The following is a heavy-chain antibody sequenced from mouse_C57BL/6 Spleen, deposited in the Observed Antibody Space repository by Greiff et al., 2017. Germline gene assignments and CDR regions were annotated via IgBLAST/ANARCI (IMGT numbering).Heavy chain of an antibody. CDR2: IYPGKSDT. D-gene: IGHD1-1*01. J-gene: IGHJ2*01. V-gene: IGHV1-5*01. CDR1: GYTFTSYW. CDR3: TRGGVVPFDY. Sequence: EVQLQQSGTVLARPGASVKMSCKTSGYTFTSYWMHWVQQRPGPGLEWIGAIYPGKSDTSYNQKFKGKAKLTAVTSASTAYMELSSLTNEDSAVYYCTRGGVVPFDYWGQGTTLTVAS.